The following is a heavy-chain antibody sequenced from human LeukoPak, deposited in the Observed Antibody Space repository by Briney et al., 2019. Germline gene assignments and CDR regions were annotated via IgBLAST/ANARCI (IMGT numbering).Heavy chain of an antibody. CDR2: IIGNAAST. J-gene: IGHJ4*02. CDR3: AREPDIYALGD. D-gene: IGHD2-15*01. V-gene: IGHV3-23*01. CDR1: GFTFRTYA. Sequence: PGGSLRLSCAASGFTFRTYAMSWVRQAPGEGLEWVSGIIGNAASTYYADSVKGRFTISRDNSKNTLYLQMNSLRAEDTAVYYCAREPDIYALGDWGQGTLVTVSS.